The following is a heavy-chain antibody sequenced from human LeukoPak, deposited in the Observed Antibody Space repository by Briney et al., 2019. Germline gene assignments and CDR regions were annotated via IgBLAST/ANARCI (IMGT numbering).Heavy chain of an antibody. CDR2: MSYDGSEK. V-gene: IGHV3-30-3*01. CDR3: ARDRRYFDSSGYYWSDP. D-gene: IGHD3-22*01. J-gene: IGHJ5*02. Sequence: GGSLRLSCAASGFNFSSYPMHWVRQGPGKGLEWVAVMSYDGSEKHYTDSVKGRFTISRDNAKNTLYLQMNSLRAEDTAVYYCARDRRYFDSSGYYWSDPWGQGTLVTVSS. CDR1: GFNFSSYP.